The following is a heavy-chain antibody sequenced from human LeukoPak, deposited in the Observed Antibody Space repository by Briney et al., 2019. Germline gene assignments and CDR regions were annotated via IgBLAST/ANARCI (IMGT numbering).Heavy chain of an antibody. D-gene: IGHD6-25*01. CDR1: GFTVSSNY. V-gene: IGHV3-53*01. J-gene: IGHJ4*02. Sequence: GGSLRLSCAAFGFTVSSNYMSWVRQAPGKGLEWVSVIYSGGSTYYADSVKGRFTISRDNSKNTLYLQMNSLRAEDTAVYYCARGFSGTRGDYWGQGTLVTVSS. CDR3: ARGFSGTRGDY. CDR2: IYSGGST.